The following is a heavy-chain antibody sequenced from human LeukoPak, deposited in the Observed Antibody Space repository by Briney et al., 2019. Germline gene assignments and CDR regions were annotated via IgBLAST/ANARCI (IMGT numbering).Heavy chain of an antibody. CDR2: ISYDGSNK. CDR3: ARTPHYYYMDV. J-gene: IGHJ6*03. V-gene: IGHV3-30*03. Sequence: GGSLRLSCAASEFSVGSNYMTWVRQAPGKGLEWVAVISYDGSNKYYADSVKGRFTISRDNSKNTLYLQMNSLRAEDTAVYYCARTPHYYYMDVWGKGTTVTVSS. CDR1: EFSVGSNY. D-gene: IGHD2-15*01.